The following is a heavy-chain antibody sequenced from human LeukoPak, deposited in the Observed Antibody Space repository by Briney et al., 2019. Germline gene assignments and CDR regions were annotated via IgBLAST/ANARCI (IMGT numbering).Heavy chain of an antibody. CDR2: ISYDGTKK. D-gene: IGHD2-15*01. J-gene: IGHJ4*02. V-gene: IGHV3-30*19. CDR3: VRDGVAY. CDR1: GFTFNCCG. Sequence: GRALSLSCAASGFTFNCCGMYWVRQASGKGLEWVAIISYDGTKKYYADSVKGRFTISRDNSKSTVYLQMNSLRVEDTAVYHCVRDGVAYWGQGALVTVSS.